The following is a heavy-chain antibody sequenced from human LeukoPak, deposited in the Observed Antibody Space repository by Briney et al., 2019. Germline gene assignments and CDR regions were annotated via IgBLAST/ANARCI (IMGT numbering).Heavy chain of an antibody. J-gene: IGHJ4*02. CDR3: ARGPHCSGGSCYSPAFDY. D-gene: IGHD2-15*01. Sequence: SETLSLTCAVYGDSFSGYYWSWIRQPPGKGLEWIGEINHSGSTNYNPSLKSQVTISVDSSKNQLSLNLISVTAADTAVYYCARGPHCSGGSCYSPAFDYWGQGTLVTVSS. CDR2: INHSGST. CDR1: GDSFSGYY. V-gene: IGHV4-34*01.